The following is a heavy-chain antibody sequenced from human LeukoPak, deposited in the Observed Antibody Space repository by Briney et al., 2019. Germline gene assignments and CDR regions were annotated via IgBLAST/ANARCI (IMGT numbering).Heavy chain of an antibody. Sequence: WPGGSLRLSCAASGFTFNDYGMTWVRRAPGKGLEWVSGLNWNGDITRYADSVKGRFTISRDNAKNSVYLQMDSLSAEDTAFYYCARGYGAGNYRRPFYGMDVWGQGTTVTVSS. CDR3: ARGYGAGNYRRPFYGMDV. J-gene: IGHJ6*02. CDR2: LNWNGDIT. V-gene: IGHV3-20*04. CDR1: GFTFNDYG. D-gene: IGHD3-10*01.